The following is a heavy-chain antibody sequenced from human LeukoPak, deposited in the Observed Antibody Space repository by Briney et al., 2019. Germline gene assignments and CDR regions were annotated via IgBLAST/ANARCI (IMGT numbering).Heavy chain of an antibody. V-gene: IGHV4-4*02. Sequence: SETLSLTCTASGGSISSSNWWSWVRQPPGKGLEWIGEIYHSGSTNYNPSLKSRVTISVDKSKNQFSLKLSSVTAADTAVYYCARRTIAPKTVDYWGQGTLVTVSS. J-gene: IGHJ4*02. D-gene: IGHD1-1*01. CDR1: GGSISSSNW. CDR2: IYHSGST. CDR3: ARRTIAPKTVDY.